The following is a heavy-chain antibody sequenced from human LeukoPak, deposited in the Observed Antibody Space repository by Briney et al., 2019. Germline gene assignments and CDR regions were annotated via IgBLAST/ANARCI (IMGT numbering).Heavy chain of an antibody. D-gene: IGHD3-22*01. CDR2: IYYSGST. J-gene: IGHJ4*02. V-gene: IGHV4-59*01. CDR3: ASYDSSGASGY. Sequence: PSETLSLTCTVSGGSISSYYWSWIRQPPGKGLEWIGYIYYSGSTNYNPSLKGRVTISVDTSKNQFSLKLSSVTAADTAVYYCASYDSSGASGYWGQGTLVTVSS. CDR1: GGSISSYY.